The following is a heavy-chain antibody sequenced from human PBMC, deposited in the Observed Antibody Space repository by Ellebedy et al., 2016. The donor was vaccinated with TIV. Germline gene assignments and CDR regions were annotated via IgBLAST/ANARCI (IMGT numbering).Heavy chain of an antibody. CDR1: GFMFWRRW. CDR3: ARGGAWDLDY. CDR2: IKQDGSEK. V-gene: IGHV3-7*03. D-gene: IGHD2-21*01. Sequence: PGGSLRLSCAASGFMFWRRWMSWVRQAPGKGLEWVANIKQDGSEKYYVDSVKGRFTIARDNAKNSLSLQRNSLRAEDTAVYFCARGGAWDLDYWGQGTLVTVSS. J-gene: IGHJ4*02.